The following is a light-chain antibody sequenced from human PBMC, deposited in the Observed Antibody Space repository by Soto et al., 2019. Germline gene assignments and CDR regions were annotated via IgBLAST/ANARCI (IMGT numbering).Light chain of an antibody. CDR3: QQFYSVPCT. J-gene: IGKJ2*02. CDR1: QGIKSY. V-gene: IGKV1-33*01. CDR2: DAS. Sequence: DIQMTQSPSSLSTSVGDRVTITCRASQGIKSYLNWYQHKPGRAPKLLIYDASTLQTGVSSRFSGSGSGTHFTLTISSLQPEDIATYYCQQFYSVPCTFGQGTKLEMK.